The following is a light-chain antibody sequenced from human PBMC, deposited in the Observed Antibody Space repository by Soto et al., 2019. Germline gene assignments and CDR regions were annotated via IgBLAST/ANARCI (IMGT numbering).Light chain of an antibody. V-gene: IGKV3-15*01. CDR3: QQYHDWPPIT. J-gene: IGKJ3*01. CDR1: QSVSSD. CDR2: GAS. Sequence: EIVMTQSPDTLSVSPGEGVTLSCRASQSVSSDLAWYQQKPGQSPRLLMYGASTRATDIPARFSGGGSGTEFTLTISGLQSEDVAIYYCQQYHDWPPITFGPGTKVEIK.